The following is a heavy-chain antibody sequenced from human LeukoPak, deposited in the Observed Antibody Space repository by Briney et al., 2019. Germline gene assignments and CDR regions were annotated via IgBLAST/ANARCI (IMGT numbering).Heavy chain of an antibody. V-gene: IGHV3-48*02. J-gene: IGHJ4*02. CDR3: ARVGNGRSWDY. CDR1: GFTFSSFT. D-gene: IGHD2-15*01. Sequence: GGSLRLSCAAPGFTFSSFTMNWARQVPEKGLEWISYISLGNSTMFYADSVKGRFTISRDNAKNSLYLQMNSLRDDDTAVYYCARVGNGRSWDYWGQGTLVSVSS. CDR2: ISLGNSTM.